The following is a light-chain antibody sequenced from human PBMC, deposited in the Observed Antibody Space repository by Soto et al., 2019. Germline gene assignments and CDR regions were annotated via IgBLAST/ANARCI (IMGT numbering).Light chain of an antibody. Sequence: EIVMKQSPSTLSVKTEERATLSCRASQSFSSSLAWYQQKPGQAPRLLIYGASSRATGIPDRFSGSGSGTDFTLTICRLEPEDFAVYYCQQYVSLHPFGQ. J-gene: IGKJ5*01. CDR2: GAS. CDR1: QSFSSS. CDR3: QQYVSLHP. V-gene: IGKV3-20*01.